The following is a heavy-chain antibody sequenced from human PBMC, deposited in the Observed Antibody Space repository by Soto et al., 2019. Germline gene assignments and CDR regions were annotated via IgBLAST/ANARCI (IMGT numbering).Heavy chain of an antibody. V-gene: IGHV3-15*01. CDR3: TTLNYGVDV. J-gene: IGHJ6*02. Sequence: PGGSLRLSCAASGFTFGNTWMSWVRQAPGKGLEWVGHIKSKTDGGATDYAAPVKGRFSVSRDDSKNTLYLQMNSLKIEDTAVYYCTTLNYGVDVWGQGTTVTVSS. CDR2: IKSKTDGGAT. CDR1: GFTFGNTW.